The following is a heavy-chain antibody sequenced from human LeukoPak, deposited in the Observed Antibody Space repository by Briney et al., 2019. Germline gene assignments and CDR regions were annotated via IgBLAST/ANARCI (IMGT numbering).Heavy chain of an antibody. CDR1: GFTFSSYS. Sequence: GGSLRLSCAASGFTFSSYSMNWVRQAPGKGLEWVSSISSSSSYIYYADSVKGRFTISRDNAKNSLYLQMNSLRAEVTAVYYCARIYGDYVCDYWGQGTLVTVSS. V-gene: IGHV3-21*01. J-gene: IGHJ4*02. D-gene: IGHD4-17*01. CDR3: ARIYGDYVCDY. CDR2: ISSSSSYI.